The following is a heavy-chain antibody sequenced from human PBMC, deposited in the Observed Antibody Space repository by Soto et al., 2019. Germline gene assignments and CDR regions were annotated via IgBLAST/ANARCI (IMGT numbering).Heavy chain of an antibody. D-gene: IGHD3-9*01. Sequence: QVQLVQSGAEVNKPGASVKVSCKASGYTFTSYGISWVRQAAGQGLEWMGWISAYNGNTDYAQKLQGRVTMTTHTPTSTAYMELESLRSDDTSVYCSAREDYDMTLGGWYYSGMDVWGQGTTVTVSS. V-gene: IGHV1-18*01. J-gene: IGHJ6*02. CDR3: AREDYDMTLGGWYYSGMDV. CDR2: ISAYNGNT. CDR1: GYTFTSYG.